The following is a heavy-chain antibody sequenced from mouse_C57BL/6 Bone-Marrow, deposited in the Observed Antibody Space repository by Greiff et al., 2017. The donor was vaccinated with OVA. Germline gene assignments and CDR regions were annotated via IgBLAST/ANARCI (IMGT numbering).Heavy chain of an antibody. CDR3: ARTGPSYYGSSYVY. V-gene: IGHV1-81*01. Sequence: QVQLQQSGAELARPGASVKLSCKASGYTFTSYGISWVKQRTGQGLEWIGEIYPRSGNTYYNEKFKGKATLTADKSSSTAYMELRSLTSEDSAVYFCARTGPSYYGSSYVYGGQGTTLTVSS. J-gene: IGHJ2*01. D-gene: IGHD1-1*01. CDR1: GYTFTSYG. CDR2: IYPRSGNT.